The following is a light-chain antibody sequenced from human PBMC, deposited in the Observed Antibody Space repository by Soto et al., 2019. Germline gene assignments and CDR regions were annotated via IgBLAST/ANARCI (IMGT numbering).Light chain of an antibody. V-gene: IGLV2-23*01. CDR2: EGS. J-gene: IGLJ1*01. CDR1: SSDVGSYNL. CDR3: CSYAGSSIFYV. Sequence: QSALTQPASVSGSPGQSITISCTGTSSDVGSYNLVSWYQQHPGKAHKLMIYEGSKRPSGVSNRFSGSKSGNTASLTISGLQAEDEADYYCCSYAGSSIFYVFGTGTKVTV.